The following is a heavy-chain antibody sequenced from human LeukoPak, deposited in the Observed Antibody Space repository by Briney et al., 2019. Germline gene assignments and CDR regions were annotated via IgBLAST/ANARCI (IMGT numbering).Heavy chain of an antibody. V-gene: IGHV4-4*07. CDR1: GGSISSYY. CDR2: IYTSGST. J-gene: IGHJ3*02. D-gene: IGHD1-26*01. CDR3: AREPSGSYSDAFDI. Sequence: PSETLSLTCTVSGGSISSYYWSWIRQPAGKGLEWIGRIYTSGSTNYNPSLKSRVTISVDTSKNLFSLKLSSVTAADTAVYYCAREPSGSYSDAFDIWGQGTMVTVSS.